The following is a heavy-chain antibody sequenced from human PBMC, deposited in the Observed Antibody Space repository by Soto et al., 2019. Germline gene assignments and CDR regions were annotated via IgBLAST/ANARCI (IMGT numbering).Heavy chain of an antibody. CDR2: IYYSGST. D-gene: IGHD3-22*01. J-gene: IGHJ3*02. V-gene: IGHV4-59*08. CDR3: ARIYDISGYYLGGDGIDI. CDR1: GGSISSYY. Sequence: SETLSLTCTVSGGSISSYYWSWIRQPPGKGLEWIAYIYYSGSTNYNPPLKSRVTISVDTSKNQFSLRLSSVTAADTAVYYCARIYDISGYYLGGDGIDIWGQATMVTVSS.